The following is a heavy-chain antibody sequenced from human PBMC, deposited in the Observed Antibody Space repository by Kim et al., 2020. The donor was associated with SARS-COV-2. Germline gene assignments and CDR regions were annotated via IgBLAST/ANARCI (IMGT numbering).Heavy chain of an antibody. CDR1: GFTFSNYG. CDR3: AKDFLLGSGGSCDDQSSPSCEMSLDY. J-gene: IGHJ4*02. V-gene: IGHV3-30*18. D-gene: IGHD2-15*01. Sequence: GGSLRLSCAASGFTFSNYGMHWVRQAPGKGLEWVAVISHDGNNKYYGDSVKGRFTISRDNSKNTLSLQMNSLRGEDTAAYYCAKDFLLGSGGSCDDQSSPSCEMSLDYWGQGTLVTVS. CDR2: ISHDGNNK.